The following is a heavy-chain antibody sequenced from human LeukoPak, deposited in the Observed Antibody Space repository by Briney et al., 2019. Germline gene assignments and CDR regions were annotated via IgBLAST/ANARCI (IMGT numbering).Heavy chain of an antibody. CDR3: VSPRGFSYGYFDY. CDR1: GGSISSSSAY. V-gene: IGHV4-39*01. CDR2: IYYSKNT. Sequence: SETLSLTCTVSGGSISSSSAYWGWIRQPPGKGLEWIVSIYYSKNTYYNPSLKSRVTISADTSKDQFSLTLGSVSATDTAVYYCVSPRGFSYGYFDYWGQGTLVTVSS. J-gene: IGHJ4*02. D-gene: IGHD5-18*01.